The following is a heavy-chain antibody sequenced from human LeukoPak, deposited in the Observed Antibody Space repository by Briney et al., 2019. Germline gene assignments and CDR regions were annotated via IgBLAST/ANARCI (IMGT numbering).Heavy chain of an antibody. CDR3: ARERTVAAAGTFDP. J-gene: IGHJ5*02. CDR2: IIPIFGTA. Sequence: ASVKVSFKASGGTFIIYAISWVRQAPGQGLEWMGGIIPIFGTANYAQKFQGRVTITADESTSTAYMELSSLRSEDTAVYYCARERTVAAAGTFDPWGQGTLVTVSS. D-gene: IGHD6-13*01. V-gene: IGHV1-69*13. CDR1: GGTFIIYA.